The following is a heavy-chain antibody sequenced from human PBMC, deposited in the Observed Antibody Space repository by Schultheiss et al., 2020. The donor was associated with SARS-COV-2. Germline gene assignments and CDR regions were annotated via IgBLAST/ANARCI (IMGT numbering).Heavy chain of an antibody. CDR2: IYYSGST. D-gene: IGHD3-10*01. CDR3: TRLVTMVREARDY. J-gene: IGHJ4*02. Sequence: SETLSLTCAVYGGSFSGYYWGWIRQPPGKGLEWIGSIYYSGSTNYNPSLKSRVTISVDTSKNQFSLKLSSVTAADTAVYYCTRLVTMVREARDYWGQGTLVTVSS. CDR1: GGSFSGYY. V-gene: IGHV4-34*01.